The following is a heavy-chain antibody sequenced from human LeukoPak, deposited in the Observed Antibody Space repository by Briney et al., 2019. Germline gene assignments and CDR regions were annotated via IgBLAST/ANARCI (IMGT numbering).Heavy chain of an antibody. J-gene: IGHJ4*02. V-gene: IGHV3-48*03. CDR1: GFTFSSYE. Sequence: GGSLRLSCAASGFTFSSYEMNWVRQAPGKGLEWVSYISASGSTIYYADSVKGRFTLSRDSAKNSLYLQMNSLRAGDTAVYYCARGWRYFDFWGQGTLVTVSS. CDR3: ARGWRYFDF. D-gene: IGHD3-3*01. CDR2: ISASGSTI.